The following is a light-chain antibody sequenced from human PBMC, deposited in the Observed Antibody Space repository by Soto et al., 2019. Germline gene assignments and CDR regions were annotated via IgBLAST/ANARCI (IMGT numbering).Light chain of an antibody. CDR1: QNINNY. CDR2: DAS. V-gene: IGKV1-39*01. Sequence: DIQMTQSPSYLSSSLGDRVTITCQASQNINNYLNWYQQKPGRAPKLLIYDASNLEAGVPSRFSGSGSGTHFTLTISSLKNEDFATYYCQQSYNSTFTFGPGTKVDIK. CDR3: QQSYNSTFT. J-gene: IGKJ3*01.